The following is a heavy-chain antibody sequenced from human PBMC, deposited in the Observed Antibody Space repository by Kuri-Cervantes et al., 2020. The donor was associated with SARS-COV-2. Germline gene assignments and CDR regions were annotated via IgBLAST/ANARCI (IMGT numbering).Heavy chain of an antibody. D-gene: IGHD3-22*01. J-gene: IGHJ4*02. CDR2: VHYSGST. V-gene: IGHV4-59*01. CDR3: ASYDSSGLLH. Sequence: GSLRLSCAVYGGSFSGYYWSWIRQPPGKGLEYIGHVHYSGSTSYNPSLKSRVTISVDTSKNEFSLRLSSVTAADTAVYYCASYDSSGLLHWGQGTLVTAPQ. CDR1: GGSFSGYY.